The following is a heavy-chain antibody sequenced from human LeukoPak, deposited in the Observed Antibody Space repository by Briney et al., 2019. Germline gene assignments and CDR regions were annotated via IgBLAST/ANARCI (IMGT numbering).Heavy chain of an antibody. Sequence: PGGSLRLSCAASGFTFSSYGMHWVRQAPDKGLEWVAVISYDGSNKYYADSVKGRFTISRDNSKNTLYLQMNSLRAEDTAVYYCARDALAAYFDYWGQGTLVTVSS. CDR1: GFTFSSYG. CDR2: ISYDGSNK. V-gene: IGHV3-30*19. CDR3: ARDALAAYFDY. D-gene: IGHD6-25*01. J-gene: IGHJ4*02.